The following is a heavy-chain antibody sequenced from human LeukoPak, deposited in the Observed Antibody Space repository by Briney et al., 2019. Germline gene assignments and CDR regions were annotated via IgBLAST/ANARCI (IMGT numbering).Heavy chain of an antibody. J-gene: IGHJ4*02. Sequence: ASVKVSCKASGYTFTSYGISWVRQAPGQGLEWMGWISAYNGNTNYAQKLQGRVTMTTDTSTSTAYMELRCLRSDDTAVYYCAREVPTTSYDILTGYYNPNFDYWGQGTLVTVSS. V-gene: IGHV1-18*01. CDR1: GYTFTSYG. CDR3: AREVPTTSYDILTGYYNPNFDY. CDR2: ISAYNGNT. D-gene: IGHD3-9*01.